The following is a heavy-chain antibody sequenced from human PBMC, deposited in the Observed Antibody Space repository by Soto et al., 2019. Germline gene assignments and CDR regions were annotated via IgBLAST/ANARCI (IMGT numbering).Heavy chain of an antibody. Sequence: QVQLQESGPGLVKPSQTLSLTCTVSGGSISSGGYYWSWIRQHPGKGLEWIGYIYYSRSTYYNPSLKSRVTISVDTSKSQFSLKLSSVTAADTAVYYCAREPIVVVVAATPKDAFDIWGQGTMVTVSS. V-gene: IGHV4-31*03. J-gene: IGHJ3*02. CDR2: IYYSRST. CDR3: AREPIVVVVAATPKDAFDI. CDR1: GGSISSGGYY. D-gene: IGHD2-15*01.